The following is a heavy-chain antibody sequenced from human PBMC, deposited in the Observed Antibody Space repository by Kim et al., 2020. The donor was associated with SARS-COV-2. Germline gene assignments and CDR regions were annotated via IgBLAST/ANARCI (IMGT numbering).Heavy chain of an antibody. CDR1: GFTFSSYA. V-gene: IGHV3-30*04. CDR2: ISYDGSNK. CDR3: ASGSKQQWLVLEDY. D-gene: IGHD6-19*01. J-gene: IGHJ4*02. Sequence: GGSLRLSCAASGFTFSSYAMHWVRQAPGKGLEWVAVISYDGSNKYYADSVKGRFTISRDNSKNTLYLQMNSLRAEDTAVYYCASGSKQQWLVLEDYWGQG.